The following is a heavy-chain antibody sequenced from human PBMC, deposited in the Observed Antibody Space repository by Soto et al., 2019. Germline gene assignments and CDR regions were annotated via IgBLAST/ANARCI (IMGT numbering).Heavy chain of an antibody. Sequence: EVQLVESGGGLVQPGGSLRRPCLSSGFTFSSHSMNWVRQAPGKGLEWVARIDSSGNSIYYADSVKGRFAVSRDNANSSLFLQMNSLRDEDTAVYYCARLQLVDWFFINIDLYRMDVWGQGTTVVVSS. CDR1: GFTFSSHS. CDR2: IDSSGNSI. CDR3: ARLQLVDWFFINIDLYRMDV. J-gene: IGHJ6*02. D-gene: IGHD6-13*01. V-gene: IGHV3-48*02.